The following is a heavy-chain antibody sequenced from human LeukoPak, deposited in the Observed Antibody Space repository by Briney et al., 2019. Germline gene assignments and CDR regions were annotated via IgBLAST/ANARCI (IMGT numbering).Heavy chain of an antibody. CDR2: IRSKAYGGTT. V-gene: IGHV3-49*04. CDR3: TRGCGSYYCVWFDP. J-gene: IGHJ5*02. Sequence: GGSLRLSCTASGFTFGDYAMSWVRQAPGKGLEWVGFIRSKAYGGTTEYAASVKGRFTISRDDSKSIAYLQMNSLKTEDTAVYYCTRGCGSYYCVWFDPWGQGTLVTVSS. CDR1: GFTFGDYA. D-gene: IGHD1-26*01.